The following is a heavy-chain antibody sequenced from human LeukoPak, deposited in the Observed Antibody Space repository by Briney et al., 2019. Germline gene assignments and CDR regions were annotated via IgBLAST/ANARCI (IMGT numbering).Heavy chain of an antibody. CDR3: ARAGITIFGVFIQFDY. CDR2: IYYSGST. Sequence: SETVSLTCTVSGGSISSYYWSWLRQPTGKGLEGMGYIYYSGSTNYNPSLKSRVTISVDTSKNQFSLKLSSVTAADTAVYYCARAGITIFGVFIQFDYWGQGTLVTVSS. J-gene: IGHJ4*01. CDR1: GGSISSYY. V-gene: IGHV4-59*01. D-gene: IGHD3-3*01.